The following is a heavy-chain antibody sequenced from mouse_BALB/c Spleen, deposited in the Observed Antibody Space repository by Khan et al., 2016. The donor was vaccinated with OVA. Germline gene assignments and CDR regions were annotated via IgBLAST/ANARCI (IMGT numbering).Heavy chain of an antibody. CDR1: GYSITSGYG. D-gene: IGHD1-2*01. CDR3: ARTARIKY. Sequence: EVQLQQSGPGLVKPSQSLSLTCTVTGYSITSGYGWNWIRQFPGNKLEWMGYISYSGSTNYNPSLKSRISITRDTSKNQFFLQLNSVTTEDTATXYCARTARIKYWGQGTTLTVSS. V-gene: IGHV3-2*02. CDR2: ISYSGST. J-gene: IGHJ2*01.